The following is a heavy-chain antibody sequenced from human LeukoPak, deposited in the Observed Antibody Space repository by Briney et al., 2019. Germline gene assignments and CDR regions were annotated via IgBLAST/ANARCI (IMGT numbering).Heavy chain of an antibody. Sequence: GESLKISCKGSGYSFTSHWIGWVRQMPGKGLEWMGIIYPGDSNTRYRSSFQGQVTISADKSISTAYLQWSSLKASDTAMYYCARSTIGFASGAFDIWGQGTMVTVSS. CDR1: GYSFTSHW. J-gene: IGHJ3*02. D-gene: IGHD3-10*01. V-gene: IGHV5-51*01. CDR3: ARSTIGFASGAFDI. CDR2: IYPGDSNT.